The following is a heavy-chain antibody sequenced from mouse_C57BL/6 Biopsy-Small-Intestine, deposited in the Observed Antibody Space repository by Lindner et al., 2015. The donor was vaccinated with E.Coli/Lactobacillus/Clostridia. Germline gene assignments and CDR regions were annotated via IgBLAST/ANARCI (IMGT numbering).Heavy chain of an antibody. D-gene: IGHD1-1*01. CDR3: ARGTAYTTSWFDY. J-gene: IGHJ4*01. Sequence: VKVSCKASGYTFTSYGMNWVRQAPGQGLEWMGWINTNTGNPTYAQGFTGQFVLSLDTSVSTAYLQISSLKAEDTAVYYCARGTAYTTSWFDYWGQGTLVTVSS. V-gene: IGHV9-3*02. CDR2: INTNTGNP. CDR1: GYTFTSYG.